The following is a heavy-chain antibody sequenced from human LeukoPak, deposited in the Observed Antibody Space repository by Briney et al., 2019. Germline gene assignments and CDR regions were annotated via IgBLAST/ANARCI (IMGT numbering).Heavy chain of an antibody. CDR1: GFTFSSYS. D-gene: IGHD3-22*01. J-gene: IGHJ3*02. V-gene: IGHV3-48*04. Sequence: PGGSLRLSCAASGFTFSSYSMNWVRQAPGKGLEWVSYISSSSSTIYYADSVKGRFTISRDNAKNSLYLQMNSLRAEDTAVYYCARDLPEYYYDTGGAFDIWGQGTMVTVSS. CDR2: ISSSSSTI. CDR3: ARDLPEYYYDTGGAFDI.